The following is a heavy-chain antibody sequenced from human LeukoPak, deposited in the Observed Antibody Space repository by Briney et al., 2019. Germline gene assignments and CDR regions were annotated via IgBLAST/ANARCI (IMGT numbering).Heavy chain of an antibody. Sequence: SETLSLTCTVSGGSISTYYWSWIRQPPGKGPEWIGYISYSGSTHYNPSLSSLVTITLDTSKNQFSLRLSSVTAAATAVYYCAGNPYYCSNSRGAFDIWGQGTMVTVS. J-gene: IGHJ3*02. D-gene: IGHD4-23*01. CDR2: ISYSGST. CDR3: AGNPYYCSNSRGAFDI. CDR1: GGSISTYY. V-gene: IGHV4-59*08.